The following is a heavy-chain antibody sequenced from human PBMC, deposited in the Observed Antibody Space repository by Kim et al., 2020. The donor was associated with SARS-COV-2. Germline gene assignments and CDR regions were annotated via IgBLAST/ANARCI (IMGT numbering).Heavy chain of an antibody. Sequence: ASVKVSCKASGYTFTGYYMHWVRQAPGQGLEWMGWINPNSGGTNYAQKFQGRVTMTRDTSISTAYMELSRLRSDDTAVYYCARYPSPFYDSSGPPRWYYYGMDVWGQGTTVTVSS. D-gene: IGHD3-22*01. CDR1: GYTFTGYY. CDR3: ARYPSPFYDSSGPPRWYYYGMDV. V-gene: IGHV1-2*02. J-gene: IGHJ6*02. CDR2: INPNSGGT.